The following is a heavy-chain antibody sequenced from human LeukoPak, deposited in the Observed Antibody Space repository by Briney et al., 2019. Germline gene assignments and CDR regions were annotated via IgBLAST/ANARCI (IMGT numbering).Heavy chain of an antibody. J-gene: IGHJ4*02. CDR1: GFTFSSYS. CDR3: ARDGYYYDSSGYYYPLDY. V-gene: IGHV3-21*01. Sequence: GGSLRLSCAASGFTFSSYSMNWVRQAPGKGLEWVSSISSSSYIYYADSVKGRFTISRDNAKNSLYLQMNSLRAEDTAVYYCARDGYYYDSSGYYYPLDYWGQGTLVTVSS. D-gene: IGHD3-22*01. CDR2: ISSSSYI.